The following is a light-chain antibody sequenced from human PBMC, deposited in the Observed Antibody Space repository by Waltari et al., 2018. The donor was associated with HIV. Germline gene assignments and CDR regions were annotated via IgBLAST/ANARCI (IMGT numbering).Light chain of an antibody. CDR1: SGPVPTGYY. V-gene: IGLV8-61*01. CDR2: NPS. Sequence: QPVVTQEPSLSVSPGGAVTRPCGLSSGPVPTGYYPRWYQQTPGQAPRTRIYNPSIRSSGVRERFSGSILGNKAALTISGAKADDEAGYYCVLYRGSGIWLFGGGTKLTVL. J-gene: IGLJ3*02. CDR3: VLYRGSGIWL.